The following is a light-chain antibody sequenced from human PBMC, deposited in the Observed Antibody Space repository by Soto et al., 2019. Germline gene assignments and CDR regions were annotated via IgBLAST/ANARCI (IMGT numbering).Light chain of an antibody. V-gene: IGKV1-8*01. CDR3: QPYYSYPHT. CDR1: QGISSY. J-gene: IGKJ1*01. CDR2: AAS. Sequence: AIRMTQSPSSFSASTGDRVTITCRASQGISSYLAWYQQKPGKAPKLLIYAASTLQSGVPSRISGSGSGTDFTLPISCLQSEDFATYYGQPYYSYPHTFGQGTKVEIK.